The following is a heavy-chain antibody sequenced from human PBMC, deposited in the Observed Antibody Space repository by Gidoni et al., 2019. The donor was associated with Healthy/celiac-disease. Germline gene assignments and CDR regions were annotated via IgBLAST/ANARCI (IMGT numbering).Heavy chain of an antibody. J-gene: IGHJ6*02. D-gene: IGHD4-17*01. V-gene: IGHV4-59*01. CDR1: GCSISSYY. CDR2: IYYSGST. Sequence: QVQLQASGPGLVKPSATLSLPCTVSGCSISSYYWSWIRQPPGKGLEWIGYIYYSGSTNYNPSLKSRVTISVDTSKNQFSLKLSSVTAADTAVYYCATVTNGYYYGMDVWGQGTTVTVSS. CDR3: ATVTNGYYYGMDV.